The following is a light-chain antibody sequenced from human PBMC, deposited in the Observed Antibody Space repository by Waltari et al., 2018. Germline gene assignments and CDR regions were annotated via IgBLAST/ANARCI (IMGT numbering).Light chain of an antibody. J-gene: IGLJ2*01. Sequence: QSVLTQPPSASGTPGQRVTISCSGSSSNIGSHSVNWYQQVPGTAPKLLIHSNNERPSGFPDRLSGSKSGTSGSLAISGLQSEDEADYYCALWDDSLSGVVFGGGTKLTVL. CDR3: ALWDDSLSGVV. CDR2: SNN. V-gene: IGLV1-44*01. CDR1: SSNIGSHS.